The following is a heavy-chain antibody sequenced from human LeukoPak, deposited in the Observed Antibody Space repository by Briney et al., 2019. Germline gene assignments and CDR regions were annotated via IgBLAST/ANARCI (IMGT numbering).Heavy chain of an antibody. V-gene: IGHV3-53*01. CDR2: IYSGGST. D-gene: IGHD3-22*01. CDR1: GFTVSSNY. CDR3: AKRPGYYYDSSGYYQPTDY. J-gene: IGHJ4*02. Sequence: GGSLRLSCAASGFTVSSNYMSWVGQAPGKGLEWVSVIYSGGSTYYADSVKGRFTISRDNSKNTLYLQMNSLRAEDTAVYYCAKRPGYYYDSSGYYQPTDYWGQGTLVTVSS.